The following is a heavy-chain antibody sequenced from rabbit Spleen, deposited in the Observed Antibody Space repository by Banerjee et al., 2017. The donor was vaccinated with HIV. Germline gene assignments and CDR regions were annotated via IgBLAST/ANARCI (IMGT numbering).Heavy chain of an antibody. CDR2: IDIGSRDFT. CDR1: GIDFSNYNF. CDR3: ARDTGSSFSTYGMDL. J-gene: IGHJ6*01. V-gene: IGHV1S40*01. Sequence: QSLEESGGGLVKPGASLTLTCKASGIDFSNYNFVCWVRQAPGKGLEWIACIDIGSRDFTFYASWAKGRFTISKTSSTTVTLQMTSLTVADTATYFCARDTGSSFSTYGMDLWGPGPLVTVS. D-gene: IGHD8-1*01.